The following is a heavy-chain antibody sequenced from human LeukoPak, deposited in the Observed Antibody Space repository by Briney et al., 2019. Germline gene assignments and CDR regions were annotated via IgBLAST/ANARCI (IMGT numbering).Heavy chain of an antibody. CDR3: ARLSGRYGVYYFDH. D-gene: IGHD3-10*01. CDR1: GFTFSGYS. J-gene: IGHJ4*02. Sequence: WGSLRLSCAASGFTFSGYSINWVRQAPGKGLEWVSSISSISTYIYYADSVKGRFTIASDTAKNSLYLQMNSLRAEDTAIYYFARLSGRYGVYYFDHWGQGTLVTVSS. CDR2: ISSISTYI. V-gene: IGHV3-21*01.